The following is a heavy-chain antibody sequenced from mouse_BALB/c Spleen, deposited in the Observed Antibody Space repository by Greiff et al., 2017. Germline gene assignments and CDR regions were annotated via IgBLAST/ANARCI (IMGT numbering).Heavy chain of an antibody. V-gene: IGHV3-6*02. CDR2: ISYDGSN. CDR3: ARASNLYYFDY. J-gene: IGHJ2*01. Sequence: EVHLVESGPGLVKPSQSLSLTCSVTGYSITSGYYWNWIRQFPGNKLEWMGYISYDGSNNYNPSLKNRISITRDTSKNQFFLKLNSVTTEDTATYYCARASNLYYFDYWGQGTTLTVSS. D-gene: IGHD4-1*01. CDR1: GYSITSGYY.